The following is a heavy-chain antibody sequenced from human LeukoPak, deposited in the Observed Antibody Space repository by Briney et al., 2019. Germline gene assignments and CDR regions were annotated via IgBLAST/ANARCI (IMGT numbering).Heavy chain of an antibody. V-gene: IGHV4-34*01. J-gene: IGHJ4*02. CDR3: ARGQGTVTTH. D-gene: IGHD4-17*01. CDR2: INHSGGA. Sequence: SETLSRTCAVSGGSFSGYYWTWIRQPPGKGLEWIGEINHSGGANYNPSLKSRVTISLDTSKNQFSLKLSSVTAADTALYYCARGQGTVTTHWGQGTLVTVSS. CDR1: GGSFSGYY.